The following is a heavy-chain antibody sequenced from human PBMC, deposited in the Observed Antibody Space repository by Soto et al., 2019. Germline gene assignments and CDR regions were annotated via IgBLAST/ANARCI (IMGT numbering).Heavy chain of an antibody. Sequence: LRLSCAASGFTFSSYAMHWVRQAPGKGLEWVAVISYDGSNKYYADSVKGRFTISRDNSKNTLYLQMNSLRAEDTAVYYCARDPVQDGYNLFYFDYWGQGTLVTVSS. D-gene: IGHD5-12*01. V-gene: IGHV3-30-3*01. CDR3: ARDPVQDGYNLFYFDY. J-gene: IGHJ4*02. CDR2: ISYDGSNK. CDR1: GFTFSSYA.